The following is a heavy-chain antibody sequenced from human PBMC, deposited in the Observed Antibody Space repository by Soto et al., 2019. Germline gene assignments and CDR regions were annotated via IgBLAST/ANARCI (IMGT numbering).Heavy chain of an antibody. CDR3: AYRTGFDY. V-gene: IGHV3-23*01. CDR1: GYTFSSFD. D-gene: IGHD3-16*02. CDR2: ISGSGGVT. Sequence: EVQLWESGGGLVQPGGSLRLSCAVSGYTFSSFDMSWVRQAPGKGLEWVSTISGSGGVTNYADSVKGRFTISRDISTYTVYLQMNSLGAEDTAVYYCAYRTGFDYWGQGALVTVSS. J-gene: IGHJ4*02.